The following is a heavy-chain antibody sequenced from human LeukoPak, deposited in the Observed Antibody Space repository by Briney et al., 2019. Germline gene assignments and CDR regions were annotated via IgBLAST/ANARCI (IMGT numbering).Heavy chain of an antibody. CDR3: AKGSSSVTHYYYYGMDV. CDR2: ISGSGGST. V-gene: IGHV3-23*01. Sequence: GGSLRLSCAASGFTFSSYAMSWVRQAPGKGLEWVSAISGSGGSTYYADSVKGRFTISRDNSKNTLYLQMNSLRAEDTAVYYCAKGSSSVTHYYYYGMDVWGQGTTVTVSS. J-gene: IGHJ6*02. CDR1: GFTFSSYA. D-gene: IGHD6-13*01.